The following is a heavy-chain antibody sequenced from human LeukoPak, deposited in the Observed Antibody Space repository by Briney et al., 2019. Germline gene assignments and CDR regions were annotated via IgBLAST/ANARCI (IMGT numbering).Heavy chain of an antibody. CDR1: GGSISSYY. CDR2: IYYSGST. Sequence: SETLSLTCTVSGGSISSYYWNWIRQPPGKGLEWIGYIYYSGSTNYNPYLKSRVTISLDTTKNQFSLKLSSVTAADTAVYYCARGGDSSGYYSVFYFDYWGQGTLVTVSS. J-gene: IGHJ4*02. V-gene: IGHV4-59*01. D-gene: IGHD3-22*01. CDR3: ARGGDSSGYYSVFYFDY.